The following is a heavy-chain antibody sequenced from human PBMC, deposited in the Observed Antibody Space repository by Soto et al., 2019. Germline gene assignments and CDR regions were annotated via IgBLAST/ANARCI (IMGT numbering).Heavy chain of an antibody. Sequence: GGSLRLSCAASGFTFSDYYMSWIRQAPGKGLEWVSYISGSGSTIYYADSVKGRFTISRDNAKNSLHLQMNSLRSEDTAVYYCARERILGGFDPWGQGTLVTVSS. J-gene: IGHJ5*02. V-gene: IGHV3-11*04. D-gene: IGHD2-15*01. CDR2: ISGSGSTI. CDR1: GFTFSDYY. CDR3: ARERILGGFDP.